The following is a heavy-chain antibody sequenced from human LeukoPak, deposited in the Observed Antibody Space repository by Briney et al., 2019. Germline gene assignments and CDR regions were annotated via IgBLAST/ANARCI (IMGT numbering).Heavy chain of an antibody. J-gene: IGHJ6*04. CDR2: IWYDGSNK. D-gene: IGHD3-10*01. V-gene: IGHV3-33*01. CDR1: GFTFSSYG. Sequence: GSLRLSCAASGFTFSSYGMHWVRQAPGKGLEWVAIIWYDGSNKYYADSVKGRFTISRDNSKNTLYLQMNSLRAEDTAVYYCARVRVRGVMVYYYGMDVWGKGTTVTASS. CDR3: ARVRVRGVMVYYYGMDV.